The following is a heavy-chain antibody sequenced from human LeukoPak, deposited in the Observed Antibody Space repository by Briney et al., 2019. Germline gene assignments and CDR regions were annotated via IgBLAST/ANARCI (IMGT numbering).Heavy chain of an antibody. Sequence: RTSETLSLTCTVSGGSISSGGYSWSWIRQTQGKGLEWIGYIYHSGSTYYNPSLKSRVTISVDRSKTQFSLKLSSVTAADTAVYYCARELRRQGFDYWGQGTLVTVSS. CDR3: ARELRRQGFDY. J-gene: IGHJ4*02. D-gene: IGHD4-17*01. CDR2: IYHSGST. V-gene: IGHV4-30-2*01. CDR1: GGSISSGGYS.